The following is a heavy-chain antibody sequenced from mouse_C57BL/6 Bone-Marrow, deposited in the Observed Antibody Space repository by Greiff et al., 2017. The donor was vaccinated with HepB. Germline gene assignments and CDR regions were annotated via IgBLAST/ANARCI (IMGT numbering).Heavy chain of an antibody. V-gene: IGHV5-9*01. CDR2: ISGGGGNT. J-gene: IGHJ2*01. Sequence: EVKLMESGGGLVKPGGSLKLSCAASGFTFSSYTMSWVRQTPEKRLEWVATISGGGGNTYYPDSVKGRFTISRDNAKNTLYLQMSSQRSEDTALYYCARKTTVVNYFDYWGQGTTLTVSS. D-gene: IGHD1-1*01. CDR3: ARKTTVVNYFDY. CDR1: GFTFSSYT.